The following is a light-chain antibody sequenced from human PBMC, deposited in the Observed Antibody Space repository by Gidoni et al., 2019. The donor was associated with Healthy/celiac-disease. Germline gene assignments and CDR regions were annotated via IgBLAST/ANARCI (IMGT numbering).Light chain of an antibody. Sequence: QSVLTQPPSVSAAPGQKVTISCSGSSSNIGNNYVSWYQQLPGTAPKLLIYDNNKRPSGIPDRFSGSKSGTSATLGITGLQTGAEADYYCGPWDSSLSSVVFGGGTKLTVL. J-gene: IGLJ2*01. CDR1: SSNIGNNY. CDR2: DNN. V-gene: IGLV1-51*01. CDR3: GPWDSSLSSVV.